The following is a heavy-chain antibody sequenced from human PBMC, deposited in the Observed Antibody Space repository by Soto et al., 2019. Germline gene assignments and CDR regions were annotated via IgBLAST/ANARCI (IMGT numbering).Heavy chain of an antibody. CDR3: ARAVAVAADFDY. V-gene: IGHV1-3*05. J-gene: IGHJ4*02. D-gene: IGHD6-19*01. Sequence: QVQLVQSGAEEKKPGASVKVSCKASGYTFTGYAMHWVRQAPGQRLEWMGWINAGNGNTKYSQKFQGRVTITRDTSASAAYMEQSSLSSEDTAVYYCARAVAVAADFDYWGQGTLVTVSS. CDR1: GYTFTGYA. CDR2: INAGNGNT.